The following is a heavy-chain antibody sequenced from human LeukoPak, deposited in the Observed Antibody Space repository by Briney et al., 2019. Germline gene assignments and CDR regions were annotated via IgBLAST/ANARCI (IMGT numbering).Heavy chain of an antibody. D-gene: IGHD3-22*01. CDR3: AVQITMIVVVPYFDY. V-gene: IGHV3-11*04. Sequence: GGSLRLSCAASGLTFSDYYMTWIRQAPGKGLEGVSSISGTGTTIYSADSVRGRFTVSRDNARNSLFLHMNSLRAEDTAVYYCAVQITMIVVVPYFDYWGQGTLVTVSS. CDR1: GLTFSDYY. CDR2: ISGTGTTI. J-gene: IGHJ4*02.